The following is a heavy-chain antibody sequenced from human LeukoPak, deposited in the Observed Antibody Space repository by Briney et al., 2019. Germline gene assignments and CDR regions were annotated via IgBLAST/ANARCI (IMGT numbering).Heavy chain of an antibody. J-gene: IGHJ4*02. D-gene: IGHD3-10*01. CDR3: ARGFRGTFDD. CDR1: GFTFSSYN. CDR2: ISSSSSYI. V-gene: IGHV3-21*01. Sequence: GGSLRLSCAASGFTFSSYNMNWVRRAPGKGLEGVSYISSSSSYIYYADSVKGRFTIPRDNAKHSLYLHMNSVSAEDTAVYLCARGFRGTFDDWGQGTMVTVSS.